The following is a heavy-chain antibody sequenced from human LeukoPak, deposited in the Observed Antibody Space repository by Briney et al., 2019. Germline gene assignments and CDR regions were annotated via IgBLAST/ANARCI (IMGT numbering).Heavy chain of an antibody. V-gene: IGHV3-7*01. J-gene: IGHJ4*02. CDR1: GFTFSSYW. D-gene: IGHD6-13*01. CDR2: IKQDGSEK. Sequence: PGGSLRLSCAASGFTFSSYWMSWVRQAPGKWLEWVANIKQDGSEKYYVDSVKGRFTISRDNAKNSLYLQMNSLRAEDTAVYYCAREDGEGSSSWDYWGQGTLVTVSS. CDR3: AREDGEGSSSWDY.